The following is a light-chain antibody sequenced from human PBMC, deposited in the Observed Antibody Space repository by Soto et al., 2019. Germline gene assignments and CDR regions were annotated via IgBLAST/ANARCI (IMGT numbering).Light chain of an antibody. CDR2: LGS. Sequence: DIVMTQSPLSLPVTPGEPAAISCRTSQSLLHSTGNNYLNWYLQKPGQSPQLLIYLGSNRASGVPDRFSGSGSGTDFTLKISRVEAEDVGVYYCLQALQPPPTFGQGKRLEIK. J-gene: IGKJ5*01. CDR1: QSLLHSTGNNY. CDR3: LQALQPPPT. V-gene: IGKV2-28*01.